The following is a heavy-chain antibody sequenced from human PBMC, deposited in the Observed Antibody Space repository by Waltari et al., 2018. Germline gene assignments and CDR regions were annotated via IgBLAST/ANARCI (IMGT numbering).Heavy chain of an antibody. CDR3: ARGREVGAFDYYAMDV. J-gene: IGHJ6*02. Sequence: QVHLVESGGGVVQPGRSLRLSCVASGFLFSSYGMHWVRQAPGKGLEWGDVRWYDGSNKDYGDAGKGRFTISRDNSKNTLYLQMNSLRAEDTAVYYCARGREVGAFDYYAMDVWGQGTTVTVSS. V-gene: IGHV3-33*01. CDR1: GFLFSSYG. CDR2: RWYDGSNK. D-gene: IGHD1-26*01.